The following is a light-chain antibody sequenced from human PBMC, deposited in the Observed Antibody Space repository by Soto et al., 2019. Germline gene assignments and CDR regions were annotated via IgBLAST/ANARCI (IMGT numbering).Light chain of an antibody. CDR2: ASS. Sequence: DIQMTQSPSSLSASVGDRVTITCRASQGIDYNLAWYQQKAGKAPKLLIYASSTLQSGVPSRFSGSGSGTEFTLIISSLQPEDVATYFCQEYNSAPLTFGGGTEVEIK. J-gene: IGKJ4*01. CDR1: QGIDYN. CDR3: QEYNSAPLT. V-gene: IGKV1-27*01.